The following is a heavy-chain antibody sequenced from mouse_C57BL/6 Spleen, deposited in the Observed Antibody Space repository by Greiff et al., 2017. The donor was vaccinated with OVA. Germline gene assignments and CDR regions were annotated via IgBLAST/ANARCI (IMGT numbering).Heavy chain of an antibody. CDR3: ARYDGRRDAMDY. CDR1: GYTFTSYW. D-gene: IGHD2-3*01. Sequence: QVHVKQPGTELVKPGASVKLSCKASGYTFTSYWMHWVKQRPGQGLEWIGNINPSNGGTNYNEKFKSKATLTVDKSSSTAYMQLSSLTSEDSAVYYCARYDGRRDAMDYWGQGTSVTVSS. J-gene: IGHJ4*01. CDR2: INPSNGGT. V-gene: IGHV1-53*01.